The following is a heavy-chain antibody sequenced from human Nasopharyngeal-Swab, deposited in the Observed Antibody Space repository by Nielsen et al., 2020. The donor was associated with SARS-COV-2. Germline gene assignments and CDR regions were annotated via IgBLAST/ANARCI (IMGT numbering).Heavy chain of an antibody. J-gene: IGHJ6*02. D-gene: IGHD2-15*01. CDR2: IFSNDDK. V-gene: IGHV2-26*01. CDR3: ARLMGDIVVVVAALEYYYYYGMDV. Sequence: RQAPGKALEWLAHIFSNDDKSYSTSLKSRLTISKDTSKSQVVLTMTNMDPVDTATYYCARLMGDIVVVVAALEYYYYYGMDVWGQGTTVTVSS.